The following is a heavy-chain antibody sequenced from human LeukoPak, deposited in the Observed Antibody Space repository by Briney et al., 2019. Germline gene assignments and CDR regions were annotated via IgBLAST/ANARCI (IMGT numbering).Heavy chain of an antibody. CDR1: GFTFSSYS. CDR2: ISSSSSYI. CDR3: AGGGDSYYDYVWGIERFVY. J-gene: IGHJ4*02. Sequence: PGRSLRLSCAASGFTFSSYSMNWVRRAPGKGLEWVSSISSSSSYIYYADSVKGRFTISRDNAKNSLYLQMNSLRAEDTAVYYCAGGGDSYYDYVWGIERFVYWGQGTLVTVSS. V-gene: IGHV3-21*01. D-gene: IGHD3-16*01.